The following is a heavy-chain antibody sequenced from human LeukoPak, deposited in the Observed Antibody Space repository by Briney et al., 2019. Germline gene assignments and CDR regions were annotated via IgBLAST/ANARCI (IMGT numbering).Heavy chain of an antibody. D-gene: IGHD2-2*01. Sequence: GGSLRLSCAASGFTFSNYWMSWVRQAPGKGLEWVANIKQDGSEKYYVSSVKGRFTLSRDNAKNSVDLQMNSLRAEDTAVYYCTRMVWRSRPFDYWGQGILVIVSS. CDR1: GFTFSNYW. CDR2: IKQDGSEK. CDR3: TRMVWRSRPFDY. J-gene: IGHJ4*02. V-gene: IGHV3-7*01.